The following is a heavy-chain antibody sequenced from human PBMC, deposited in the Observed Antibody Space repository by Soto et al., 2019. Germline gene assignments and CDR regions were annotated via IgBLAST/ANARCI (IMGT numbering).Heavy chain of an antibody. V-gene: IGHV1-18*01. D-gene: IGHD2-2*01. CDR1: GYTFTSYG. CDR3: ASFVDFSSTTSSFPSMFHRGGYYDYDGLDV. CDR2: ISGYNGNT. J-gene: IGHJ6*02. Sequence: QVRLVQSAAEVKKPGASVKVSCKASGYTFTSYGISWVRQAPGQGLEWMGWISGYNGNTNHAQKLQGRVTMTTDTPKSTAVLELRSRGTEATAVYYCASFVDFSSTTSSFPSMFHRGGYYDYDGLDVWGQGTTVTVSS.